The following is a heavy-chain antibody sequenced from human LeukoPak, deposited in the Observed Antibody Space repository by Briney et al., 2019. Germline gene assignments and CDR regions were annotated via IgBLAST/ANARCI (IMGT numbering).Heavy chain of an antibody. CDR1: GGSISSSSYY. V-gene: IGHV4-39*01. D-gene: IGHD2-21*02. CDR2: IYYSGST. CDR3: ARHDIVVVAAGIDP. J-gene: IGHJ5*02. Sequence: PSETLSLICTVSGGSISSSSYYWGWIRQPPGKGLEWIGSIYYSGSTYYNPPLKSRVTISVDTSKNQFSLKLSSVTAADTAVYYCARHDIVVVAAGIDPWGQGTLVTVSS.